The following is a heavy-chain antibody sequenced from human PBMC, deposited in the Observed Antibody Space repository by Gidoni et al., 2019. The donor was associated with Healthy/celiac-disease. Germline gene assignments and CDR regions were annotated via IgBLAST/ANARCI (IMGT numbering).Heavy chain of an antibody. CDR3: ARDTGPTVTRPLYYYYYGMDV. J-gene: IGHJ6*02. Sequence: QVQLVQSGAEVKKPGSSVKVSCKASGGTFSSYAISWVRQAPGQGLEWMGGIIPIFGTANYAQKFQGRVTITADESTSTAYMELSSLRSEDTAVYYCARDTGPTVTRPLYYYYYGMDVWGQGTTVTVSS. CDR2: IIPIFGTA. V-gene: IGHV1-69*01. CDR1: GGTFSSYA. D-gene: IGHD4-4*01.